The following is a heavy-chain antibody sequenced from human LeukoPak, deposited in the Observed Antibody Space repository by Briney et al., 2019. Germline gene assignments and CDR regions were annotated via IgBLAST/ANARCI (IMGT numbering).Heavy chain of an antibody. CDR2: INHSGST. V-gene: IGHV4-34*01. Sequence: KTSETLSLTCAVYGGSFSGYYWSWIRQPPGKGLEWIGEINHSGSTNYNPSLKSRVTISVDTSKNQFSLKLSSVTAADTAVYYCASRVPYGSGSYYKLWGQGTLVTVSS. CDR3: ASRVPYGSGSYYKL. D-gene: IGHD3-10*01. J-gene: IGHJ4*02. CDR1: GGSFSGYY.